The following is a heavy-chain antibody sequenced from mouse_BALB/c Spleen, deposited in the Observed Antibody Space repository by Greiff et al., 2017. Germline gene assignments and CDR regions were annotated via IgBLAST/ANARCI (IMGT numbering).Heavy chain of an antibody. Sequence: EVKLMESGGGLVQPGGSMKLSCVASGFTFSNYWMNWVRQSPEKGLEWVAEIRLKSNNYATHYAESVKGRFTISRDDSKSSVYLQMNNLRAEDTGIYYCTTYYDNSVPTMVTTTDFDYWGQGTTLTVSS. CDR1: GFTFSNYW. V-gene: IGHV6-6*02. J-gene: IGHJ2*01. CDR2: IRLKSNNYAT. D-gene: IGHD2-10*01. CDR3: TTYYDNSVPTMVTTTDFDY.